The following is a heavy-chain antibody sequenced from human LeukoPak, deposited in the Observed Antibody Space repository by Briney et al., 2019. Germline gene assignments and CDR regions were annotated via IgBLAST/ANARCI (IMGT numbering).Heavy chain of an antibody. J-gene: IGHJ5*02. CDR2: IRSSSDGCTT. Sequence: GGSLRLSCAASGLTVSNAWMSWVRQAPGKEMEWVGRIRSSSDGCTTDYAAPLKGRFTISRDDSENTLFLRMSSLETEDTAVYYCTRMNYSRFDPWGQGTLVTVSS. CDR3: TRMNYSRFDP. D-gene: IGHD2-21*01. V-gene: IGHV3-15*01. CDR1: GLTVSNAW.